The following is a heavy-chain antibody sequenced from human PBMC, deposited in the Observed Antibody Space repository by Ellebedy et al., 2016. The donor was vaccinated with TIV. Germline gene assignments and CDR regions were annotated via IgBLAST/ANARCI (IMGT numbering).Heavy chain of an antibody. D-gene: IGHD4-17*01. CDR3: ARRGSYGDYAVQVNSWFDR. V-gene: IGHV3-7*01. CDR2: IYQDGSAQ. CDR1: GFSFRSYW. Sequence: GGSLRLSCVASGFSFRSYWMSWVRQAPGKGLEWVANIYQDGSAQYYADSVKGRFTISRDNAKNSLFLQMNSLRVEATAVYYCARRGSYGDYAVQVNSWFDRWGRGTLVSVSS. J-gene: IGHJ5*02.